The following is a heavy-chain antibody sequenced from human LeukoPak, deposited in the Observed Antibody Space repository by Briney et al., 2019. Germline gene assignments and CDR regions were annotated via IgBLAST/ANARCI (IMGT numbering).Heavy chain of an antibody. CDR2: ISGSSSYI. D-gene: IGHD2-15*01. Sequence: GGSLRLSCAASGFTFSSYSVNWVRQAPGKGLEWVSSISGSSSYIYYADSLKGRFTISRDNARNSLYLQMNSLRAEDTAVYYCARDQDVYCSGGSCTAFDIWGQGTMVTVSS. V-gene: IGHV3-21*01. CDR1: GFTFSSYS. J-gene: IGHJ3*02. CDR3: ARDQDVYCSGGSCTAFDI.